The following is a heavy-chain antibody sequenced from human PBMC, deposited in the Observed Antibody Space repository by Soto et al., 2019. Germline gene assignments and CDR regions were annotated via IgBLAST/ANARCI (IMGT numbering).Heavy chain of an antibody. CDR1: GGTFNKDA. CDR3: ARQFDYDTSGYYYAY. D-gene: IGHD3-22*01. Sequence: SVKVSCKASGGTFNKDAIDWVRQAPGQGLEWMGGITPLFGTPNYAQRFQGRVTISADEVTSTAYMELRSLRSDDTGVYYCARQFDYDTSGYYYAYWGQGTLVTVSS. J-gene: IGHJ4*02. CDR2: ITPLFGTP. V-gene: IGHV1-69*13.